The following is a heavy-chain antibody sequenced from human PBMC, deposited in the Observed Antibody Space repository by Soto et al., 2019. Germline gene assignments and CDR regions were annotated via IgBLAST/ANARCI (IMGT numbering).Heavy chain of an antibody. D-gene: IGHD1-26*01. V-gene: IGHV1-18*01. J-gene: IGHJ4*02. CDR3: ARERGSYALDY. Sequence: QVQLVQSGAEVKKPGASVKVSCKASGYTFTNYGISWVRQAPGQGLEWMGWISANNGNTNYEQKLQGRVTMTTDTSPSTASMELRSLRSDDTAVYSCARERGSYALDYWGQGTLFTVAS. CDR2: ISANNGNT. CDR1: GYTFTNYG.